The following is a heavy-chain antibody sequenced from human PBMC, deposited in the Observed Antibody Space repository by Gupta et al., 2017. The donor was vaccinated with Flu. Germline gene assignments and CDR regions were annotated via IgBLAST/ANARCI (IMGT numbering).Heavy chain of an antibody. CDR3: ARDGGKNSSGWYAYYYYGMDV. Sequence: EVQLVESGGGLVKPGGSLRLSCAASGFTFSSYSMNWVRQAPGKGLEWVSSISSSSSYIYYADSVKGRFTISRDNAKNSLYLQMNSLRAEDSAVYYCARDGGKNSSGWYAYYYYGMDVWGQGTTVTVSS. V-gene: IGHV3-21*01. CDR2: ISSSSSYI. J-gene: IGHJ6*02. D-gene: IGHD6-19*01. CDR1: GFTFSSYS.